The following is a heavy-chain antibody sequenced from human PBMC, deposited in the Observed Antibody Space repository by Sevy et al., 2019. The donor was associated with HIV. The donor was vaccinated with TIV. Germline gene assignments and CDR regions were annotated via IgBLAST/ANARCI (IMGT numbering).Heavy chain of an antibody. CDR1: RFTFSSYG. V-gene: IGHV3-33*01. J-gene: IGHJ3*02. Sequence: GGSLRLSCAASRFTFSSYGMHWVRQAPGKGLEWVAVIWYDGSSKYYADSVKGRFTISRDNSKNTLYLQMNSLRAEDTAVYYCARDMGSSYDAFDIWGQGTMVTVSS. CDR2: IWYDGSSK. D-gene: IGHD6-13*01. CDR3: ARDMGSSYDAFDI.